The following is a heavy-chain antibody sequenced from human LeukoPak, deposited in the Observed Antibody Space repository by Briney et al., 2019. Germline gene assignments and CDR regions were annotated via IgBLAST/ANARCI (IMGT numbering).Heavy chain of an antibody. CDR3: ARGNVDTAMAHYFDY. J-gene: IGHJ4*02. Sequence: GSLRLSCATSGFTFSSYGMHWVRQAPGKGLEWVAVIWYDGSNKYYADSVKGRFTISRDNSKNTLYLQMNSLRAEDTAVYYCARGNVDTAMAHYFDYWGQGTLVTVSS. V-gene: IGHV3-33*01. D-gene: IGHD5-18*01. CDR2: IWYDGSNK. CDR1: GFTFSSYG.